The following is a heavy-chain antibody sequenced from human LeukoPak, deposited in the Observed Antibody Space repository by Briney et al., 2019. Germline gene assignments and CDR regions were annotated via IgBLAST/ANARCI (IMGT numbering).Heavy chain of an antibody. D-gene: IGHD3-3*01. CDR1: GYSFTDYG. J-gene: IGHJ4*02. Sequence: GGSLRLSCAGSGYSFTDYGMGWVRQAPGRGLEWFSALNGDGSETYYADSVKGRFIISRDNSKRTLYLQMSSLRADDTAVYYCSKGPGGFWDYWGQGALVTVAS. CDR2: LNGDGSET. V-gene: IGHV3-23*01. CDR3: SKGPGGFWDY.